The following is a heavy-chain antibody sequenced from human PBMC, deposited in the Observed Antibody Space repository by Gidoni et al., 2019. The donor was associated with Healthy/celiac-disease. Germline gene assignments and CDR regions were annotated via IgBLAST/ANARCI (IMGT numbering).Heavy chain of an antibody. V-gene: IGHV4-34*01. CDR2: INHSGST. CDR3: ARKGYSYGYAGWYFDL. CDR1: GGSFSGYY. D-gene: IGHD5-18*01. J-gene: IGHJ2*01. Sequence: QVQLQQWGAGLLKPSETLSLTCAVYGGSFSGYYWSWIRQPPGKGLEWIGEINHSGSTNYIPSLKSRVTISVDTSKTQFSLKLSSVTAADTAVYYCARKGYSYGYAGWYFDLWGRGTLVTVSS.